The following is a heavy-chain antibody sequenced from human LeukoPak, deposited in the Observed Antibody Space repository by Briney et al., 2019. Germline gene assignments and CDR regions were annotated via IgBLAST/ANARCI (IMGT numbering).Heavy chain of an antibody. V-gene: IGHV1-2*02. CDR3: ARDPDIVVVPAAIPCY. CDR2: INPNSGGT. Sequence: ASVKVSCKASGYTFTGYYMHWVRQAPGQGLEWMGWINPNSGGTNYAQKFQGRVTMTRDTSISTAYKELSRLRSDDTAVYYCARDPDIVVVPAAIPCYWGQGTLVTVSS. J-gene: IGHJ4*02. CDR1: GYTFTGYY. D-gene: IGHD2-2*01.